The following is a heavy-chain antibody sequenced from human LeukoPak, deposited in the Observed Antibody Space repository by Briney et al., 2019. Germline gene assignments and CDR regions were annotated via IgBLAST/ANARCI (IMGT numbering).Heavy chain of an antibody. D-gene: IGHD3-10*01. CDR3: AREDWAYYYGSGSFHFDY. V-gene: IGHV4-61*02. Sequence: PSETLSLTCTVSGGSISSGSYYWSWIRQPAGKGLEWIGRIYTSGSTNYNPSLKSRVTISVDTSKNQFSLKLSSVTAADTAVYYCAREDWAYYYGSGSFHFDYWGQGTLVTVSP. CDR2: IYTSGST. J-gene: IGHJ4*02. CDR1: GGSISSGSYY.